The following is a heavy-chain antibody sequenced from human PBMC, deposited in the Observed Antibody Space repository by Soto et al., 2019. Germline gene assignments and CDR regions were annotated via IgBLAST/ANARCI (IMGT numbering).Heavy chain of an antibody. Sequence: GGSLRLSCAASGFTFSSYAMSWVRQAPGKGLEWVSAISGSGGRTYYADSVKGRFTISRDNSKNTLYLQMNSLRAEDTAVYYCAKAPLYYYDSSGYYYSYDMDVWGQGTTVTVSS. V-gene: IGHV3-23*01. CDR2: ISGSGGRT. CDR3: AKAPLYYYDSSGYYYSYDMDV. CDR1: GFTFSSYA. J-gene: IGHJ6*02. D-gene: IGHD3-22*01.